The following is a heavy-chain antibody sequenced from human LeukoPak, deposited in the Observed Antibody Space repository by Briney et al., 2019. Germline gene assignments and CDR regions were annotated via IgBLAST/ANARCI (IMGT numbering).Heavy chain of an antibody. Sequence: GASVKVSCKASGGTFTHFVISWLRHAPGQGLEWMGGIAPISGTPVYAQKFQDRVNITADTSTNTAYMEMSSLTSEDTAMYYCAREGEYYAESGNLIDAADVWGQGTMVIVSA. CDR1: GGTFTHFV. CDR3: AREGEYYAESGNLIDAADV. CDR2: IAPISGTP. J-gene: IGHJ3*01. D-gene: IGHD3-10*01. V-gene: IGHV1-69*06.